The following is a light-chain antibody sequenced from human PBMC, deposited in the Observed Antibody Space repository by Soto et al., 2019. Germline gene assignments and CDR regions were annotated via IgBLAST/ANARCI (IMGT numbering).Light chain of an antibody. V-gene: IGKV3-11*01. J-gene: IGKJ1*01. CDR1: QSVSSY. Sequence: EIVLTQSPATLSLSPGERATLSCRASQSVSSYLAWYQQKPGQAPRLLIYDASNRATGIPARFSGSGSGTDVPLTISSLEPEDFAVYYGQQRSSWPLTFGQGSKVEVK. CDR2: DAS. CDR3: QQRSSWPLT.